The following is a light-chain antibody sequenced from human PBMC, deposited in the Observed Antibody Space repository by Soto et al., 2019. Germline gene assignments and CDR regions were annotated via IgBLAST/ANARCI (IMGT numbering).Light chain of an antibody. CDR1: SSDVGGYNY. Sequence: QSVLAQPASVSGSPGQSITISCTGTSSDVGGYNYVSWYQHHPGKAPKILIYEVSNRPSGVSNRFSGSKSGNTASLTISGLQAEDEADYHCSSYTSSSTYVFGTGTKVTVL. V-gene: IGLV2-14*01. J-gene: IGLJ1*01. CDR2: EVS. CDR3: SSYTSSSTYV.